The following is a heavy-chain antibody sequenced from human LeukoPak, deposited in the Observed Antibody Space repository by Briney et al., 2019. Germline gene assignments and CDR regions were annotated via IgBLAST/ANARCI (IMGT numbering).Heavy chain of an antibody. Sequence: GGSLRLSCAASGFTFSSFVMSWVRQAPGKGLEWVSSISGSGVYKYYTDSVKGRFIISRDNSKNTLYVQMNSLRAEDTAVYYCAKVSCTGGTCSSFDYWGQGTLATVSS. J-gene: IGHJ4*02. CDR2: ISGSGVYK. D-gene: IGHD2-8*02. CDR1: GFTFSSFV. V-gene: IGHV3-23*01. CDR3: AKVSCTGGTCSSFDY.